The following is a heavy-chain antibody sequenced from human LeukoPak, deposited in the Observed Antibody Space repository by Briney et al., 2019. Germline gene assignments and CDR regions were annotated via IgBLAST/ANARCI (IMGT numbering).Heavy chain of an antibody. D-gene: IGHD3-10*01. CDR1: GFTFSNYW. V-gene: IGHV3-7*01. J-gene: IGHJ4*02. CDR2: IIQDGSEK. CDR3: ARDTFGEFDY. Sequence: GRSLRLSCAASGFTFSNYWMSWVRQAPGKGLEWVANIIQDGSEKYYVDSMKGRFTISRDNAKNSLYLQMNSLRAEDTAVYYCARDTFGEFDYWGQGTLVTVSS.